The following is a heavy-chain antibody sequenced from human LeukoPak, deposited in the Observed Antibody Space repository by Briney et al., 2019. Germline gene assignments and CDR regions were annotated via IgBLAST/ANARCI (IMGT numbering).Heavy chain of an antibody. V-gene: IGHV3-11*05. CDR1: GFRFSDYY. Sequence: GGSLRLSCAASGFRFSDYYMSWIRQAPGKGLEWVSYISSRSSYRNYADSVKGRFTISRDNAKNSLYLQMTSLRAEDTAVYYCARDIGTYDSSSYYSDYWGQGTLVTVSS. CDR3: ARDIGTYDSSSYYSDY. J-gene: IGHJ4*02. D-gene: IGHD3-22*01. CDR2: ISSRSSYR.